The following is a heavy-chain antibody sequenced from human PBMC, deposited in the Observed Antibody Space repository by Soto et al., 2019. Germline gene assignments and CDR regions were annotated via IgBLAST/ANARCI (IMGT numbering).Heavy chain of an antibody. V-gene: IGHV4-59*08. Sequence: SETLSLTCSVSGGSFSNYYWAWIRQAPGQGLEWIGSIYNSGTTNYNPSIRSRVIISIESSKSQFSLRLNSVTVADSAVYFCASGAPSRYWGQGILVTVSS. D-gene: IGHD4-17*01. CDR1: GGSFSNYY. CDR2: IYNSGTT. CDR3: ASGAPSRY. J-gene: IGHJ4*02.